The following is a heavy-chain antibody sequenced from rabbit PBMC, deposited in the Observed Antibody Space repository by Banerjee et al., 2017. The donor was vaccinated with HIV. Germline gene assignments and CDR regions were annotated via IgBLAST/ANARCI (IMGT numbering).Heavy chain of an antibody. Sequence: QSLEESGGDLVKPGASLTLTCTASGFSFSSSYWIYWIRQAPGKGLEWIACIYAGSSGSTYYASWAKGRFTISKSSSTTVTLQMTSLTVADTATYFCARDPYGNDDYGLWGPGTLVTVS. J-gene: IGHJ4*01. CDR3: ARDPYGNDDYGL. D-gene: IGHD2-1*01. CDR2: IYAGSSGST. CDR1: GFSFSSSYW. V-gene: IGHV1S40*01.